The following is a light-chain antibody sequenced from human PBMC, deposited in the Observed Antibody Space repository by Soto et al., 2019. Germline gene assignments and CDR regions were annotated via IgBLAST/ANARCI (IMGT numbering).Light chain of an antibody. V-gene: IGLV1-44*01. CDR3: ATWDDTLRSSV. CDR1: NSNIGTNA. Sequence: QSVLTQPPSASGTPGQRVTISCSGSNSNIGTNAVNWYQQIPGTAPKLLIYNNNQRPSGVPDRFSGSKSGTSASLTISGLHSDDEADYPCATWDDTLRSSVFGGGTKLTVL. J-gene: IGLJ3*02. CDR2: NNN.